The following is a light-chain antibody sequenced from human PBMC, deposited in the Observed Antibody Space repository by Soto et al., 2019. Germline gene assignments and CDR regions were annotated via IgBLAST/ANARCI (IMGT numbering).Light chain of an antibody. CDR3: SSYTSSSNLGV. Sequence: QSALTQPASVSGSPGQSITISCTGTSSDVGGYNYVSWYQQHPGKAPKLMIYEVSNRPSGVSNRFSGSKSGNTASLTISGLQDEDEADYYCSSYTSSSNLGVFGGGTKLTVL. V-gene: IGLV2-14*01. J-gene: IGLJ2*01. CDR2: EVS. CDR1: SSDVGGYNY.